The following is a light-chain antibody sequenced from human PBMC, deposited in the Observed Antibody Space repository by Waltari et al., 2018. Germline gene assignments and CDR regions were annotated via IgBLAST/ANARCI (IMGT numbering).Light chain of an antibody. CDR2: LAS. J-gene: IGKJ1*01. Sequence: DIVMTQSPDSLAVSPGERATINCTSRQSVLYSYNNKNYLAWYQQKPGQHPKLLIYLASTRESGVPDRFSGSGSGTDFTLTSSSLQAEDVAFYYCQQYYSTPGTFGQGTKVEIK. CDR1: QSVLYSYNNKNY. V-gene: IGKV4-1*01. CDR3: QQYYSTPGT.